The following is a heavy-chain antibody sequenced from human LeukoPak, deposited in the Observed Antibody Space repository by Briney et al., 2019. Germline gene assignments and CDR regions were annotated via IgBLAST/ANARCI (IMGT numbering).Heavy chain of an antibody. Sequence: PGGSLRLSCAASGFTFSNAWMSWVRQAPGKGLEWVGRIKSKTDGGTTDYAAPVKGRFTISRDDSKNTLYLQMNSLKTEDTAVYYCTTSYYYDSSGYYDAYYFDYWGQGTLVTVSS. CDR2: IKSKTDGGTT. D-gene: IGHD3-22*01. CDR1: GFTFSNAW. CDR3: TTSYYYDSSGYYDAYYFDY. J-gene: IGHJ4*02. V-gene: IGHV3-15*01.